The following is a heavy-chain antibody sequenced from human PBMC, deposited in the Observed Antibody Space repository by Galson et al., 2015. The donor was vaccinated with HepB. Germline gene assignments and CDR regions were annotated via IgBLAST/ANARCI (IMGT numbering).Heavy chain of an antibody. Sequence: SLRLSCAASGFTFSDYYMSWIRQAPGKGLEWVSYISSSSSYTNYADSVKGRFTISRDNAKNSLYLQMNSLRAEDTAVYYCAKGPGRDCSSTSCPYYFDYWGQGTLVTVSS. CDR3: AKGPGRDCSSTSCPYYFDY. V-gene: IGHV3-11*06. CDR1: GFTFSDYY. D-gene: IGHD2-2*01. CDR2: ISSSSSYT. J-gene: IGHJ4*02.